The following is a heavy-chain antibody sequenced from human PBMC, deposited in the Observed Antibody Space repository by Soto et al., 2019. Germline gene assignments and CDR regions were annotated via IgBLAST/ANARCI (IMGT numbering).Heavy chain of an antibody. CDR2: IIPICGTA. V-gene: IGHV1-69*01. D-gene: IGHD6-13*01. CDR3: AREVSSTNWFDP. Sequence: QVQLMQSGAEVKKPGSSVKVSCKASGGTFSSYAISWVRQAPGQGPEWMGGIIPICGTANYSQKFQGRVTITADESTSTAYMELSSLRSEDTAVYYCAREVSSTNWFDPWGQGTLVTVSS. J-gene: IGHJ5*02. CDR1: GGTFSSYA.